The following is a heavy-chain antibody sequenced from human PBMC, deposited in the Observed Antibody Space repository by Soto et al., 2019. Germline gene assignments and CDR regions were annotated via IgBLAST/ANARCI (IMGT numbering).Heavy chain of an antibody. J-gene: IGHJ4*02. V-gene: IGHV3-23*01. Sequence: GGSLRLSCAASGFTFSSYAMSWVHQAPGKGLEWVSTISGSGGGTYYADSMKGSFTISRDNSKNTLYLQMYSLRVEDTAVYYCARESDHWGQGTLVTVSS. CDR3: ARESDH. CDR1: GFTFSSYA. CDR2: ISGSGGGT.